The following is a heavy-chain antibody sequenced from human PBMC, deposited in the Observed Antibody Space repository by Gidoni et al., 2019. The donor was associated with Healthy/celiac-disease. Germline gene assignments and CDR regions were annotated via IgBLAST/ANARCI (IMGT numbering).Heavy chain of an antibody. J-gene: IGHJ4*02. Sequence: QVQLQESGPGLVKPSQTLSLTCTVSGGSISSGSYYWSWIRQPAGKGLEWIGRIYTSGSTNYNPSLKSRVTISVDTSKNQFSLKLSSVTAADTAVYYCARETGYSSGWYYFDYWGQGTLVTVSS. CDR1: GGSISSGSYY. D-gene: IGHD6-19*01. CDR2: IYTSGST. V-gene: IGHV4-61*02. CDR3: ARETGYSSGWYYFDY.